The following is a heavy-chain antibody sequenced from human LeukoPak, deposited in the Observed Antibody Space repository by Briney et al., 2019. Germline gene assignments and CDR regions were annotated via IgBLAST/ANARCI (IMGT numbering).Heavy chain of an antibody. CDR2: ISGSGGST. CDR3: ARSVPYYYDSSGYYGLDAFDI. Sequence: GGSLRLSCAASGFTFSSYAMSWVRQAPGKGLEWVSAISGSGGSTYYADSVKGRFTISRDNSKNTLYLQMNSLRAEDTAVYYCARSVPYYYDSSGYYGLDAFDIWGQGTMVTVSS. CDR1: GFTFSSYA. V-gene: IGHV3-23*01. J-gene: IGHJ3*02. D-gene: IGHD3-22*01.